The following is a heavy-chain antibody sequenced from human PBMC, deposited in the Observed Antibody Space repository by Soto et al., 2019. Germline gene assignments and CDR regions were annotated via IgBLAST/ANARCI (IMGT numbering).Heavy chain of an antibody. J-gene: IGHJ4*02. V-gene: IGHV3-11*05. CDR2: ISSTSYT. CDR1: GFTFSDYY. D-gene: IGHD4-17*01. CDR3: ARDSVYYGDYELNYFDY. Sequence: QVQLVESGGGLVKPGGSLRLSCAASGFTFSDYYMSWIRQAPGKGLEWVSYISSTSYTNYADSVKGRFTISRDNAKNSLYLQMNSLRAEDTAVYYCARDSVYYGDYELNYFDYWGQGTLVTVFS.